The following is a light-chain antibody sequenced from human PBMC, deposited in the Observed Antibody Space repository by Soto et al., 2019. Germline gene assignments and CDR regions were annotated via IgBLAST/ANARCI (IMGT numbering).Light chain of an antibody. CDR2: AAS. V-gene: IGKV3-15*01. CDR1: QSVNNN. CDR3: QQCYDWPLT. J-gene: IGKJ3*01. Sequence: EIVLTQSPATLSVSPGERATLSCRASQSVNNNLAWYQRKPVQAPRLLIYAASTRATGVPARFSGSGSGTEFTLIIDSLQSEDFAVYYCQQCYDWPLTFGPGTKVDIK.